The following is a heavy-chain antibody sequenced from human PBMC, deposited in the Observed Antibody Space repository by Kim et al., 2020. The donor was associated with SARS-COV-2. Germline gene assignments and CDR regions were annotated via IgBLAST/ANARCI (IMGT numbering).Heavy chain of an antibody. D-gene: IGHD3-10*01. CDR1: GFTFSSYW. CDR2: IKQDGSEK. J-gene: IGHJ6*03. V-gene: IGHV3-7*01. Sequence: GGSLRLSCAASGFTFSSYWMSWVRQAPGKGLEWVANIKQDGSEKYYVDSVKGRFTISRDNAKNSLYLQMNSLRAEDTAVYYCARVMSRGSYYVYYYYMDVWGKGTTVTVSS. CDR3: ARVMSRGSYYVYYYYMDV.